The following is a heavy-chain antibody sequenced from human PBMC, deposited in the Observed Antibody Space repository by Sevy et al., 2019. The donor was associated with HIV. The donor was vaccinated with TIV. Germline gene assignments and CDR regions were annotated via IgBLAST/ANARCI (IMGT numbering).Heavy chain of an antibody. CDR1: GYTLTGLS. V-gene: IGHV1-24*01. CDR2: FDPEDGET. D-gene: IGHD3-22*01. CDR3: ATTKDYYDSSGYPFDY. J-gene: IGHJ4*02. Sequence: ASVKVSCKVSGYTLTGLSMHWVRQAPGKGLEWMATFDPEDGETIYAQKLQGRVTMTEDTSTDTAYMELNSLRSEDMAVYYCATTKDYYDSSGYPFDYWGQGTLVTVSS.